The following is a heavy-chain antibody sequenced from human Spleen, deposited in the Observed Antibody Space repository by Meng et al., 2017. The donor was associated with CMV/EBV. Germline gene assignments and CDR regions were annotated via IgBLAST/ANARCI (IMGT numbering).Heavy chain of an antibody. CDR1: GYTFTHYG. CDR2: IGAYNDNT. D-gene: IGHD3-3*01. CDR3: ARGSRRTPPWYYDFWGVYKNYYYYGMDV. V-gene: IGHV1-18*01. Sequence: ASVKVSCKASGYTFTHYGISWVRQAPGQGLEWIGWIGAYNDNTNYAQNLQGRVTMTTDISTRTASMELRSLRSDDAAVYYCARGSRRTPPWYYDFWGVYKNYYYYGMDVWGQGTTVTVSS. J-gene: IGHJ6*02.